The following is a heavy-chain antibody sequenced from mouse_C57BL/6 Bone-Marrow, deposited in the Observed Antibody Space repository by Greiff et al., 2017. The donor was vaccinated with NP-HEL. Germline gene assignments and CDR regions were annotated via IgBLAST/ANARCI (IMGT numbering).Heavy chain of an antibody. D-gene: IGHD4-1*01. CDR3: ARWELGHLAWFAY. Sequence: EVKLQESVAELVRPGASVKLSCTASGFNIKNTYMHWVKQRPEQGLEWIGRIDPANGNTKYAPKFQGKATITADTSSNTAYLQLSSLTSEDTAIYYCARWELGHLAWFAYWGQGTLVTVSA. CDR2: IDPANGNT. V-gene: IGHV14-3*01. J-gene: IGHJ3*01. CDR1: GFNIKNTY.